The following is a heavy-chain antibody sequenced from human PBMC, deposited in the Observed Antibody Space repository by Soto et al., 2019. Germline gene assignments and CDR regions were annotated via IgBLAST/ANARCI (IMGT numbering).Heavy chain of an antibody. V-gene: IGHV4-59*08. D-gene: IGHD2-15*01. CDR3: ASFCSGGSCYYDY. CDR1: GGSISSYY. CDR2: IYYSGST. Sequence: SETLSLTCTVSGGSISSYYWSWIRQPPGKGLEWIGYIYYSGSTNYNPSLKSRVTISVDTSKNQFSLKLSSVTAADTAVYYCASFCSGGSCYYDYWGQGTLVTVSS. J-gene: IGHJ4*02.